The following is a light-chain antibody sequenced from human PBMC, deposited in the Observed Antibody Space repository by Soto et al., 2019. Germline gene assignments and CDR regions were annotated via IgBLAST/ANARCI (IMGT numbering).Light chain of an antibody. Sequence: DIVMTQSPLSLPVTPGEPASISCRSSQSLLHSNGYNYLGWFVQKPGQSPQLLIYLGSGRASGVPDRFSGSGSRTDFTLKISRVEAEDVGVYYCMQVLHTPLTFGGGTKVEIK. J-gene: IGKJ4*01. CDR1: QSLLHSNGYNY. CDR2: LGS. V-gene: IGKV2-28*01. CDR3: MQVLHTPLT.